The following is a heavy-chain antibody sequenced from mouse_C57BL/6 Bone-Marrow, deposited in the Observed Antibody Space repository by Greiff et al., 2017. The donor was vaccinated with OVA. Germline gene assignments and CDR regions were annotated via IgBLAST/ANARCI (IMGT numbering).Heavy chain of an antibody. D-gene: IGHD3-3*01. CDR2: IDPENGDT. Sequence: EVQLKQSGAELVRPGASVKLSCTASGFNIKDDYMHWVKQRPEQGLEWIGWIDPENGDTEYASKFQGKATITADTSSNTAYLQLSSLTSEDTAVYYCTTEGTSYYFDYWGQGTTLTVSS. J-gene: IGHJ2*01. V-gene: IGHV14-4*01. CDR3: TTEGTSYYFDY. CDR1: GFNIKDDY.